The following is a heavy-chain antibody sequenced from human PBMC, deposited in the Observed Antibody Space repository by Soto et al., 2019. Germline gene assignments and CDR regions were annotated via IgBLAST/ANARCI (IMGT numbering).Heavy chain of an antibody. J-gene: IGHJ4*02. CDR3: ARDDGDACLDY. V-gene: IGHV4-39*02. CDR2: IYYSGST. CDR1: GGSISSSSYY. Sequence: SETLSLTCTVSGGSISSSSYYWGWIRQHPGKGLEWIGSIYYSGSTYYNPSLKSRVTISVDTSKNQFSLKLSSVTAADTAVYYCARDDGDACLDYWGQGTLVTVSS.